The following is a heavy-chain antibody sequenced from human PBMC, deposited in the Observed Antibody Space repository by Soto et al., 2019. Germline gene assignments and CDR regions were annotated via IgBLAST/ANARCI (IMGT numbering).Heavy chain of an antibody. CDR2: INAGNGNT. V-gene: IGHV1-3*01. J-gene: IGHJ4*02. Sequence: QAQLVQSGAEVKKPGASVKVSCKASGYTFTSYAMHWVRQAPGQRLEWMGWINAGNGNTKYSQKFQGRVTITRDTSASTAYMELSSLRSEDTAVYYCARDHYDFWSDRWGQGTLVTVSS. CDR1: GYTFTSYA. CDR3: ARDHYDFWSDR. D-gene: IGHD3-3*01.